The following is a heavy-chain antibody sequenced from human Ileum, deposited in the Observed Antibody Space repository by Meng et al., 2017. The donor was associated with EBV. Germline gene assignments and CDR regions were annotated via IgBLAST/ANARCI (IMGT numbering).Heavy chain of an antibody. Sequence: QVNIQQWGAGLVKSCETLSLTCAVYGGFFSGYYWSWIRQSPGKGLEWIGEINHSGSTNYNPSLKSRVTISVDTSKNQFSLKLTSVTAADTAVYYCAREARSSGYHPGIGPWGQGTLVTVSS. D-gene: IGHD3-22*01. V-gene: IGHV4-34*02. CDR3: AREARSSGYHPGIGP. CDR1: GGFFSGYY. J-gene: IGHJ5*02. CDR2: INHSGST.